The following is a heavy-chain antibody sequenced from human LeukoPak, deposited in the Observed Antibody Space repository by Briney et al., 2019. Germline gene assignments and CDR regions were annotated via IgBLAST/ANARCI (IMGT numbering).Heavy chain of an antibody. CDR2: IYPGDSDT. J-gene: IGHJ6*02. CDR3: ARQFGYCSSTSCSGDYYYGMDV. V-gene: IGHV5-51*01. CDR1: GYSFTTYW. D-gene: IGHD2-2*01. Sequence: GESLKISCKSSGYSFTTYWIGWVRQMPGKGLEWMGIIYPGDSDTRYSPSFQGQVTISADKSISTAYLQWSSLKASDTAMYYCARQFGYCSSTSCSGDYYYGMDVWGQGTTVTVSS.